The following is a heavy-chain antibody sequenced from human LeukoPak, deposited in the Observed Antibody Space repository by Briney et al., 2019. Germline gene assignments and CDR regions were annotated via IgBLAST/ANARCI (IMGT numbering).Heavy chain of an antibody. V-gene: IGHV4-39*07. J-gene: IGHJ4*02. CDR3: ARDRSSIGNFDC. CDR2: IYSSGST. D-gene: IGHD2-2*01. CDR1: GGSIGGSGYF. Sequence: PSETLSLTCTVSGGSIGGSGYFWAWIRQPPGKGLEWLEGIYSSGSTYFNPSLKSRVTMSVDASKNQFSLKLNSVTAADKAVYYCARDRSSIGNFDCWGQGTLVTVSS.